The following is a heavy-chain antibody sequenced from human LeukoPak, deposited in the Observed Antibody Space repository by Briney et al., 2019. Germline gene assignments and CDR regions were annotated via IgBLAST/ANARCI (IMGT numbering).Heavy chain of an antibody. J-gene: IGHJ5*02. CDR1: GYSFTSYW. CDR3: ARREQLVFHWFDP. V-gene: IGHV5-51*01. D-gene: IGHD1-1*01. CDR2: IYPGDSDP. Sequence: GESLKISCKGSGYSFTSYWIGWVRQMPGKGLEWMGIIYPGDSDPRYSPSFQGQVTISVDKSISTAYLQWSSLRASDTAMYYCARREQLVFHWFDPWGQGTLVTVSS.